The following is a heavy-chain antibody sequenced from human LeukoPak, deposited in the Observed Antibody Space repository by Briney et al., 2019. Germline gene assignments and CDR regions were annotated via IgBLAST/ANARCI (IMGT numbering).Heavy chain of an antibody. V-gene: IGHV3-7*04. CDR2: IKQDGSKK. J-gene: IGHJ4*02. CDR1: GFTFSSHS. Sequence: GGSLRLSCAASGFTFSSHSMTWVRQAPGKGLEWVANIKQDGSKKSYVDSVKGRFTISRDNAKNSLYLQMNSLRAEDTAIYYCTRVGYIDEGIDYWGQGTLVTVSS. CDR3: TRVGYIDEGIDY. D-gene: IGHD5-24*01.